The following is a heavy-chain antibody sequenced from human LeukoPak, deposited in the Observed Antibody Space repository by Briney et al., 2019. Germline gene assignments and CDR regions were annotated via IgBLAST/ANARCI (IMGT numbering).Heavy chain of an antibody. V-gene: IGHV3-7*01. CDR2: IKHDGSEK. CDR3: ARDPYGDYGDCFDY. CDR1: GFTFSNYA. J-gene: IGHJ4*02. Sequence: GGSLRLSCAASGFTFSNYAMRWVRQAPGKGLEWVANIKHDGSEKYYVDSVKGRFTISRDNAKKSLHLQMNSLRAEDTAVYYCARDPYGDYGDCFDYWGQGTLVIVSS. D-gene: IGHD4-17*01.